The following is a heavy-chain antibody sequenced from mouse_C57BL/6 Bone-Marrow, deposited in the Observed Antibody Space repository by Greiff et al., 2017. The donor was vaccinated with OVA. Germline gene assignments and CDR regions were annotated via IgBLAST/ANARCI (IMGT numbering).Heavy chain of an antibody. D-gene: IGHD1-1*01. CDR3: ARDPHYYGSSFTSFAY. CDR1: GYTFTDHT. V-gene: IGHV1-78*01. J-gene: IGHJ3*01. CDR2: IYPRDGST. Sequence: QVQLKESDAELVKPGASVKISCKVSGYTFTDHTIHWMKQRPEQGLEWIGYIYPRDGSTTYNEKFKGKATLTADKSSSTAYMQLNSLTSEDSAVYFCARDPHYYGSSFTSFAYWGQGTLVTVSA.